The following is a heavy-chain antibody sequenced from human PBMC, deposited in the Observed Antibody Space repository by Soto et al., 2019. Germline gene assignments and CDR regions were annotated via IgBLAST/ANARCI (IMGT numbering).Heavy chain of an antibody. CDR1: GFTFSSYV. CDR2: ISYDGNNK. CDR3: AKDKSGNYPSSPYDY. Sequence: PGGSLRLSCAASGFTFSSYVMHWVRQAPGKGLEWVAFISYDGNNKYYADSVKGRFTISRDNSKDTLYLQMNSLRAEDTAVYYCAKDKSGNYPSSPYDYWGQGTLVTVSS. D-gene: IGHD1-7*01. V-gene: IGHV3-30*18. J-gene: IGHJ4*02.